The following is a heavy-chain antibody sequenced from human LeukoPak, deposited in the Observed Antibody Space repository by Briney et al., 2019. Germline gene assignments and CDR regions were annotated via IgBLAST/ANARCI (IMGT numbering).Heavy chain of an antibody. D-gene: IGHD2-15*01. CDR2: ISNTGGST. CDR1: GFSFNTYA. J-gene: IGHJ1*01. Sequence: GGSLRLSCAASGFSFNTYAMSWVRQASGKGREWVSAISNTGGSTYYADSVKGRFTISRDKSKNTLSLQMNSLRAEDTAVYYCAQQVGYCSSGSCYFTYWGQGTLVTVSS. V-gene: IGHV3-23*01. CDR3: AQQVGYCSSGSCYFTY.